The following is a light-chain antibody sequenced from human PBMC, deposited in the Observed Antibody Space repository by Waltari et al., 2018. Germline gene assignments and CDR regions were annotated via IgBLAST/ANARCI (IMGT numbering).Light chain of an antibody. Sequence: EIVLTQSPGTLSLSPGVRATLSCRASQSVGRSLVWYQQKPGQAPRLLIYDAFTWATGIPDRCSGSRSGTDFSLTISRLKPEDFAVYFCQNYVRLPATFGQGTKVEIK. CDR1: QSVGRS. CDR3: QNYVRLPAT. V-gene: IGKV3-20*01. CDR2: DAF. J-gene: IGKJ1*01.